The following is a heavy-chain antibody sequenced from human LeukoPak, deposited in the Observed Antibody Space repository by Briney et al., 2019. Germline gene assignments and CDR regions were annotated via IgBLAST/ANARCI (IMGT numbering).Heavy chain of an antibody. V-gene: IGHV3-15*01. J-gene: IGHJ4*02. CDR3: TTDDLIVGATNLNDY. D-gene: IGHD1-26*01. CDR1: GFTFSNAW. CDR2: IKSKTDGWTT. Sequence: GGSLGLSCAASGFTFSNAWMSWVRQAPGKGLEWVGRIKSKTDGWTTDYAAPVKGRFTISRDDSKNTLYLQMNSLKTEDTAVYYCTTDDLIVGATNLNDYWGQGTLVTVSS.